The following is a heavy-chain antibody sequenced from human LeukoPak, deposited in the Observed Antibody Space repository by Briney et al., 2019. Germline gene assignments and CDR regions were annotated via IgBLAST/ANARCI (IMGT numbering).Heavy chain of an antibody. V-gene: IGHV3-72*01. D-gene: IGHD3-16*01. Sequence: GGSLRLSCAASGFTFSTYAMSWVRQAPGKGLEWVGRIRRGSNSYTTEYAASVKGRFIISRDDSKNSLYLHMNSLKTEDTAVYHCTRDGGEGGNSAFDIWGQGTMVTVSS. CDR3: TRDGGEGGNSAFDI. CDR1: GFTFSTYA. CDR2: IRRGSNSYTT. J-gene: IGHJ3*02.